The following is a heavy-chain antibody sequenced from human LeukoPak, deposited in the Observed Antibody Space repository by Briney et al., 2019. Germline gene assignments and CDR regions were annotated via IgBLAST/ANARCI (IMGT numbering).Heavy chain of an antibody. Sequence: GASVKASCKASGYTFTGYYMHWVRQAPGQGLEWMGRINPNSGGSNYAQKFQGRVTMTRDTSISTVYMELNRLRSDDTAIYYCASDQNDYGDYNYWGQGTLVTVSS. CDR2: INPNSGGS. V-gene: IGHV1-2*06. CDR3: ASDQNDYGDYNY. D-gene: IGHD4-17*01. J-gene: IGHJ4*02. CDR1: GYTFTGYY.